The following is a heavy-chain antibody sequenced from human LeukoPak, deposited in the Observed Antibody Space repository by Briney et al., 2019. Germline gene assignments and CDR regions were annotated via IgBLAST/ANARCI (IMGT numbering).Heavy chain of an antibody. V-gene: IGHV3-30*04. CDR3: ATDREGDPSAYYLV. CDR1: GFTFSNYA. Sequence: PGGSLRLSCADSGFTFSNYAMHWVRQTPGKGLEWVAVISYDGSNKYYADSVKGRFTISRDNSKNTLFLQMNSLRAEDSAVYYCATDREGDPSAYYLVGGQGTLITVSS. CDR2: ISYDGSNK. D-gene: IGHD3-22*01. J-gene: IGHJ4*02.